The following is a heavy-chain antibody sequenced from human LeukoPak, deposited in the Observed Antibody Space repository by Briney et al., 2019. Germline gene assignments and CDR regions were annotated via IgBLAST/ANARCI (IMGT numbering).Heavy chain of an antibody. Sequence: ASVKVSCKASGGTFRSYAISWVRQAPGQGLEWMGRIIPIFGIANYAQKFQGRVTITADKSTSTAYMELSSLRSEDTAVYYCARERDIVVVTATGNWFDPWGQGTLVTVSS. CDR1: GGTFRSYA. D-gene: IGHD2-21*02. V-gene: IGHV1-69*04. CDR3: ARERDIVVVTATGNWFDP. J-gene: IGHJ5*02. CDR2: IIPIFGIA.